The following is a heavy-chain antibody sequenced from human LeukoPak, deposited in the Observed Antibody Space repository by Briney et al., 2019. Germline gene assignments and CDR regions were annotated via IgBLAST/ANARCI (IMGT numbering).Heavy chain of an antibody. CDR3: AKYYDFWSGYPNYFDY. Sequence: GGSLRLSCAASGFTFSSYAMSWVRQAPGKGLEWVSAISGSGGSTYYAGSVKGRFTISRDNSKNTLYLQMNSLRAEDTAVYYCAKYYDFWSGYPNYFDYWGQGTLVTVSS. V-gene: IGHV3-23*01. J-gene: IGHJ4*02. CDR1: GFTFSSYA. CDR2: ISGSGGST. D-gene: IGHD3-3*01.